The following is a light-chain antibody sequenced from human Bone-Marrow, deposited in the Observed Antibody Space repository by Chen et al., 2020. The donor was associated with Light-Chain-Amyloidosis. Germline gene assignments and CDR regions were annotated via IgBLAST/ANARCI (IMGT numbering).Light chain of an antibody. CDR3: QSADSSGTYEVI. Sequence: SYELTQPPSVSVSPGQTARITCSGDDLPTKYAYWYQQKPGQAPVLVIHRDTERPSEISERFSGSSSGTTATLTISGVQEEDEADYHCQSADSSGTYEVIFGGGTKLTVL. CDR2: RDT. J-gene: IGLJ2*01. CDR1: DLPTKY. V-gene: IGLV3-25*03.